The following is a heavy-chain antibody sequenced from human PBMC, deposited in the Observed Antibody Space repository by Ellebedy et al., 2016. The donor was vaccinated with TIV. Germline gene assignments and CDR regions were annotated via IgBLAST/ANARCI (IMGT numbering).Heavy chain of an antibody. CDR3: ATDDAVGSLWWGRAFEM. D-gene: IGHD2-21*02. J-gene: IGHJ3*02. Sequence: GESLKISCAASEFTFSDYASTWVRQAPGKGLEWVSIIIGSGDVTYYADSVKGRFTISRDNSKNTLFLQMNNLRTEDTAVYYGATDDAVGSLWWGRAFEMWGQGTKVIVSS. CDR2: IIGSGDVT. CDR1: EFTFSDYA. V-gene: IGHV3-23*01.